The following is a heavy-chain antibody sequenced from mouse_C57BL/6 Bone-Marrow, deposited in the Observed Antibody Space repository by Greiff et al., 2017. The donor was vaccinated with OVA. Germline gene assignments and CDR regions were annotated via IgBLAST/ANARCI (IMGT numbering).Heavy chain of an antibody. CDR2: IDPENGDT. J-gene: IGHJ3*01. CDR1: GFNIKDDY. D-gene: IGHD2-5*01. Sequence: EVQLQHSGAELVRPGASVKLSCTASGFNIKDDYMHWVKQRPEQGLEWIGWIDPENGDTEYASKFQGKATITADTSSNTAYLQLSSLTSEDTAVYYCTTWAYYSNGAWFAYWGQGTLVTVSA. V-gene: IGHV14-4*01. CDR3: TTWAYYSNGAWFAY.